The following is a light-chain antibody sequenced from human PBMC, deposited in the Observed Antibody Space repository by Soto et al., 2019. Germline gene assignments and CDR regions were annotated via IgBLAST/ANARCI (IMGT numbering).Light chain of an antibody. CDR3: QQSYSILT. CDR1: QSINNN. CDR2: AAS. V-gene: IGKV1-39*01. Sequence: DIQMTQSPSSLSASVGDRVTITCRASQSINNNLNWYQQKPGKAPKLLIYAASSLQSGVPSRFSGSGSGTVFTLTISSLRPEDFATYYCQQSYSILTFGQGTKVEIK. J-gene: IGKJ1*01.